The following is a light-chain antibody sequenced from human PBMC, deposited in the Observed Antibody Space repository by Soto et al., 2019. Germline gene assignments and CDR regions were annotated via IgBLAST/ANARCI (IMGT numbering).Light chain of an antibody. J-gene: IGLJ3*02. CDR2: GNS. Sequence: QSVLTQPPSVSGAPGQRVTISCTGSSSNIGAGYDVHWYQQLPGTAPKLLIYGNSNRPSGVPERFSGSKSGTSASLAITGLQAEDEADYYCQAYDDSLTAFVFGGGTKLTVL. CDR3: QAYDDSLTAFV. CDR1: SSNIGAGYD. V-gene: IGLV1-40*01.